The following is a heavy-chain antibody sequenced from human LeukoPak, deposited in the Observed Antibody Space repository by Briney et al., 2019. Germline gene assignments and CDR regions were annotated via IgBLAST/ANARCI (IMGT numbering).Heavy chain of an antibody. Sequence: GGSLRLSCAASGFTVSSNYMSWVRQAPGKGLEWVSVIYSGGSTYYADSVKGRFTISRDNSKNTLYLQMNSLKTEDTAVYYCTTDVIAVAGTDYWGQGTLVTVSS. CDR2: IYSGGST. J-gene: IGHJ4*02. CDR1: GFTVSSNY. CDR3: TTDVIAVAGTDY. D-gene: IGHD6-19*01. V-gene: IGHV3-66*01.